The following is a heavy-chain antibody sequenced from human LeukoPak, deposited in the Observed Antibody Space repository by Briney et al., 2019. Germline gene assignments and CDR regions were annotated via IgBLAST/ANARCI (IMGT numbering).Heavy chain of an antibody. Sequence: GGSLRLSCAASGFSFSGYGMHWVRQAPGKGLEWVAFIRYDGSNEYYADSVKGRFTISRDKSRNTLSLQMNGLRVEDTAAYYCAKVMPPGRIRFYSYYMDVWGKGTTVTVS. CDR3: AKVMPPGRIRFYSYYMDV. V-gene: IGHV3-30*02. CDR1: GFSFSGYG. D-gene: IGHD2-15*01. J-gene: IGHJ6*03. CDR2: IRYDGSNE.